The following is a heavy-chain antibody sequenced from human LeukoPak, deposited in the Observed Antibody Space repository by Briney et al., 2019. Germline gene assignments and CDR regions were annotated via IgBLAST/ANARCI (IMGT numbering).Heavy chain of an antibody. D-gene: IGHD4-17*01. CDR3: ITEPHDYGDFTFGY. CDR2: ISSKSDGGTT. Sequence: GGSLRLSCGAFELAFKNVWMSWVRQAPGKGLEWVGRISSKSDGGTTDYAAPVKGRFTISRDDSTNTLSLQMSGLKAEDTALYFCITEPHDYGDFTFGYWGQGTLVTVSS. V-gene: IGHV3-15*01. J-gene: IGHJ4*02. CDR1: ELAFKNVW.